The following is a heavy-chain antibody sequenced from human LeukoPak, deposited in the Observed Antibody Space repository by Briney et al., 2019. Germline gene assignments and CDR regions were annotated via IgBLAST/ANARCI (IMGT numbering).Heavy chain of an antibody. CDR3: AKQTGGFSSVWYPFHY. J-gene: IGHJ4*02. CDR2: ISGSGGST. D-gene: IGHD6-19*01. Sequence: GGPLRLSGAASGFTFSSYAMSWVRQAPGKGLEWVSAISGSGGSTYYADSVKGRFTISRDNSRNTLYLQMNSLRAEDTAVYYCAKQTGGFSSVWYPFHYAGRGTVDTVST. V-gene: IGHV3-23*01. CDR1: GFTFSSYA.